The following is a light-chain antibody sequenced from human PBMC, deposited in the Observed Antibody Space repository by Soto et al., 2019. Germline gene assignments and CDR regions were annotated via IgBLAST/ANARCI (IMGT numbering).Light chain of an antibody. CDR1: QSVSSNY. Sequence: EIVLTQSPGTLSLSPGERATRSCRASQSVSSNYLAWFQQKPGQAPRLLIYAASSRATGIPDRFSGSGSGTDFTLTISRLEPEDFAVYYCQQYGSSPQTFGQGTRLEIK. CDR3: QQYGSSPQT. J-gene: IGKJ5*01. CDR2: AAS. V-gene: IGKV3-20*01.